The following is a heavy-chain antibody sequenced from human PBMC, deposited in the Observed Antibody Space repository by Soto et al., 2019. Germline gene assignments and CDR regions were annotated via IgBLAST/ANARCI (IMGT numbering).Heavy chain of an antibody. CDR2: MSFDGRNK. CDR1: GFTLNDYA. D-gene: IGHD2-15*01. V-gene: IGHV3-30*04. CDR3: ARDSSFYCGQGRYDP. J-gene: IGHJ5*02. Sequence: QVQLVESGGGVVQPGRSLTLSCAASGFTLNDYAMHWVRQAPGKGLEWVSLMSFDGRNKDYADAVEGRYTISRDNSTNTLDRQMSSLSPEDTAVYYCARDSSFYCGQGRYDPWGQGTLVTVS.